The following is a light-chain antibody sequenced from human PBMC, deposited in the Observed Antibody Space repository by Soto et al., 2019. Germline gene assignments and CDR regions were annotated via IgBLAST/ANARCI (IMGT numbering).Light chain of an antibody. V-gene: IGKV1-5*01. J-gene: IGKJ1*01. CDR3: QQYNSYTWT. CDR2: DAS. Sequence: DIQMTQSPSTLSASVVERVTITCRASESISSWLAWDQQKPGKAPKLLIYDASSLESGVPSRFSGSGSGTEFTLTISSLQPDDFATYYCQQYNSYTWTFGQGTKVHIK. CDR1: ESISSW.